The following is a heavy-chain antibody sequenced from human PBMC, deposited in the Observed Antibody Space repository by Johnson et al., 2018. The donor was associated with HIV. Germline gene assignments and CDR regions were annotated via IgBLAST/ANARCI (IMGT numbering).Heavy chain of an antibody. CDR3: ATVVVITQDAFDI. Sequence: VQLVESGGGLVQPGRPLRPSCASSGFIFSNAWMTWVRQAPGKGLEWVGRINGKTDGGTTDYAAPVKRRFTISRSESKNTLYLQMNSLKIEDTAVYYCATVVVITQDAFDIWGQGTMVTVSS. V-gene: IGHV3-15*01. D-gene: IGHD3-22*01. CDR2: INGKTDGGTT. J-gene: IGHJ3*02. CDR1: GFIFSNAW.